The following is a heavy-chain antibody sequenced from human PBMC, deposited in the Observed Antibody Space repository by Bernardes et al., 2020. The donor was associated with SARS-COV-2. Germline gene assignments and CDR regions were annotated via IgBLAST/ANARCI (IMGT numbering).Heavy chain of an antibody. D-gene: IGHD4-17*01. Sequence: LSLTCTVSGGSISSYYWSWIRQPAGKGLEWIGRIYTGGSTNYNPSLKSRVTMSVDTSKNQFSLKLSSVTAADTAVYYCARGYGDYENWYFDLWGRGTLVTVSS. CDR3: ARGYGDYENWYFDL. V-gene: IGHV4-4*07. CDR2: IYTGGST. CDR1: GGSISSYY. J-gene: IGHJ2*01.